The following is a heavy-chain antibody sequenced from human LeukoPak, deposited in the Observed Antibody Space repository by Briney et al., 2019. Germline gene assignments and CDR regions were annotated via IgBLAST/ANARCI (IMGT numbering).Heavy chain of an antibody. V-gene: IGHV3-21*01. CDR1: GFALNSYS. Sequence: GGSLRLSCAASGFALNSYSLSWVRQAPGKGLEWVSSISSTSAYIHYADSVKGRFTISRDNVDNVVYLQMSSLGAEDTAVYYCARVAVAGPTGWFDPWGQGTLVTVSS. J-gene: IGHJ5*02. D-gene: IGHD6-19*01. CDR2: ISSTSAYI. CDR3: ARVAVAGPTGWFDP.